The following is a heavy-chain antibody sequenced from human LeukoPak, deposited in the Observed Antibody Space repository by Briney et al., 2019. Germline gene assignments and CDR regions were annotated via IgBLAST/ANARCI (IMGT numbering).Heavy chain of an antibody. D-gene: IGHD2-21*02. J-gene: IGHJ6*02. CDR1: GGSISSYY. V-gene: IGHV4-59*01. CDR3: ARHRRLCSPENYYYYGMDV. Sequence: PSETLSLTCTVSGGSISSYYWSWIRQPPGKGLEWIGYIYYSGSTNYNPSLKSRVTISVDTSKNQFSLKLSSVPAADTAVYYCARHRRLCSPENYYYYGMDVWGQGTTVTVSS. CDR2: IYYSGST.